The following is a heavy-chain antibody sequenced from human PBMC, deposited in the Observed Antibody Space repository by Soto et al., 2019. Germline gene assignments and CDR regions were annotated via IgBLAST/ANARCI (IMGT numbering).Heavy chain of an antibody. J-gene: IGHJ4*02. CDR2: ISSSSSYI. CDR1: GFTFSSYS. V-gene: IGHV3-21*01. CDR3: ARDLNYCSGGSCYSFDY. Sequence: GGSLRLSSAASGFTFSSYSMNWVRQAPGKGLEWVSSISSSSSYIYYADSVKGRFTISRDNAKNSLYPQMNSLRAEDTAVYYCARDLNYCSGGSCYSFDYWGQGTLVTVSS. D-gene: IGHD2-15*01.